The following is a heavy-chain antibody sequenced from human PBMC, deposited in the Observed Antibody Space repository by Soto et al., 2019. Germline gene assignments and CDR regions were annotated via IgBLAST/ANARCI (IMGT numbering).Heavy chain of an antibody. CDR3: ARWPAYCTGGSCYSGYFDY. D-gene: IGHD2-15*01. Sequence: SETLSLTCTVSGGSISRYYWSWIRQPPGKGLEWIGYIYSSDITNYNPSLKSRVTISADTSKNQFSLHLRSVTAADTAVYYCARWPAYCTGGSCYSGYFDYWGQGTLVTVS. V-gene: IGHV4-59*01. CDR2: IYSSDIT. J-gene: IGHJ4*02. CDR1: GGSISRYY.